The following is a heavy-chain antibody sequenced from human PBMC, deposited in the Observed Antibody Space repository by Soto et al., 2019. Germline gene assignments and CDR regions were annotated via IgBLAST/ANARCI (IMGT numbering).Heavy chain of an antibody. Sequence: PGASVKVSCKAAGYTFSSYDINWVRQATGQGLEWMGWMNPKSGNTGYAQKFQGRVTMTRDTSITTAYMELSSLRSEDTAMYYCARGPNMDVWGKGTTVTVSS. CDR3: ARGPNMDV. V-gene: IGHV1-8*02. J-gene: IGHJ6*03. CDR1: GYTFSSYD. CDR2: MNPKSGNT.